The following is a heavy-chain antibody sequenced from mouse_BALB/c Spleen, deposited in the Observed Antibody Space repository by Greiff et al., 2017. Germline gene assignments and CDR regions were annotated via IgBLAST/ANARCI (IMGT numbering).Heavy chain of an antibody. CDR1: GFTFSSFG. CDR2: ISSGSSTI. J-gene: IGHJ2*01. CDR3: ARSVITTVDY. D-gene: IGHD1-1*01. Sequence: EVKVVESGGGLVQPGGSRKLSCAASGFTFSSFGMHWVRQAPEKGLEWVAYISSGSSTIYYADTVTGRFTISRDNPKNTLFLQMTSLRSEDTAMYYCARSVITTVDYWGQGTTLTVSS. V-gene: IGHV5-17*02.